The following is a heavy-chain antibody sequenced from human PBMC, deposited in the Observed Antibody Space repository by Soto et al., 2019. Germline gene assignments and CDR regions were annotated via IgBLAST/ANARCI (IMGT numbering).Heavy chain of an antibody. J-gene: IGHJ6*03. CDR2: IIPLLGIG. CDR1: GGTLSSET. V-gene: IGHV1-69*02. CDR3: ARGVGYYNMGTFPVYYSDV. D-gene: IGHD3-9*01. Sequence: QVQLVQSGPEVKKSGSSVKVSCKVSGGTLSSETISWLRQAPGQGLEWMGRIIPLLGIGNYAQKFQGRVTITEDISTNTGYREMSSLTSQDPAIYYCARGVGYYNMGTFPVYYSDVWVNGTTVTVSS.